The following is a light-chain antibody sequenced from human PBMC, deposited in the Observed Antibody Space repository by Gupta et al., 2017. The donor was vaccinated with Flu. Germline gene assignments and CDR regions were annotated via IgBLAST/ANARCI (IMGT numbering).Light chain of an antibody. J-gene: IGLJ3*02. CDR3: QVWDSISVSV. CDR2: RNN. Sequence: LGQTARITCERKNIGTKNVHWYQQKPGQAPVLVIYRNNNRPSGIPERFSGSNPGNTATLIISRAQVGDEADYYCQVWDSISVSVFGGGTKLTVL. CDR1: NIGTKN. V-gene: IGLV3-9*01.